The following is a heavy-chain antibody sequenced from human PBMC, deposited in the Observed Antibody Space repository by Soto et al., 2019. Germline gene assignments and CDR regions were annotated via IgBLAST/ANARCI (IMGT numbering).Heavy chain of an antibody. Sequence: AGVKVACTLSGSTLPEFSMHCLRQAPAKGRAGLGGFHPEDCETIYAQMGQGRVTMTEDTSKDTVYLKLISLRSEDTAVYYCARCKASLDDYGMDDWGQGPMVTVSS. CDR3: ARCKASLDDYGMDD. CDR2: FHPEDCET. V-gene: IGHV1-24*01. CDR1: GSTLPEFS. J-gene: IGHJ6*02. D-gene: IGHD2-21*01.